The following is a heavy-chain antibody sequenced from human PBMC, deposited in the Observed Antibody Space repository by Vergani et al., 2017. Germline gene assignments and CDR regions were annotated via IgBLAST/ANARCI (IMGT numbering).Heavy chain of an antibody. D-gene: IGHD6-6*01. Sequence: QLVESGGGIVQPGRSLTLSCVASGFTSAGYAMHWVRQAPGKGLEWVSGISWNSNSIGYADSVKGRFTISRDNAKNSLYLQMNSLRAEDTALYYCAKDLGTSSGGGWFDPWGQGTLVTVSS. J-gene: IGHJ5*02. CDR3: AKDLGTSSGGGWFDP. CDR2: ISWNSNSI. CDR1: GFTSAGYA. V-gene: IGHV3-9*02.